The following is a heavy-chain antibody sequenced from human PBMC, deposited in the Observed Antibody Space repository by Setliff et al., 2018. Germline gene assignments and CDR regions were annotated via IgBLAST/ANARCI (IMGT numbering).Heavy chain of an antibody. Sequence: GSLRLSRTASGLSYINDWVSWVRQAPGKGLEWLASINPHGSEKYYADSVKGRFTISRDNAKNSLSLQMNNLRSEDTAVYYCFGAGTCSYWGQGTLVTVSS. CDR2: INPHGSEK. V-gene: IGHV3-7*01. CDR3: FGAGTCSY. D-gene: IGHD3-10*01. CDR1: GLSYINDW. J-gene: IGHJ4*02.